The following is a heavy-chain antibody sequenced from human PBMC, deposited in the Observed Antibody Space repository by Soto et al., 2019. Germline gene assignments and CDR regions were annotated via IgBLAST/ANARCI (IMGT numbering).Heavy chain of an antibody. Sequence: QVQLQESGPGLVKPSQNLSLTCTVSGGSISSGNYYWSWIRQPPGKGLEWIGFISYGGSTYYSASLKSRFTISVDTPKNQFSLNLSFVTAADTAVYYCATMGTPATGLYYFDYWGQGTLVTVSS. D-gene: IGHD1-7*01. J-gene: IGHJ4*02. CDR3: ATMGTPATGLYYFDY. CDR1: GGSISSGNYY. V-gene: IGHV4-30-4*01. CDR2: ISYGGST.